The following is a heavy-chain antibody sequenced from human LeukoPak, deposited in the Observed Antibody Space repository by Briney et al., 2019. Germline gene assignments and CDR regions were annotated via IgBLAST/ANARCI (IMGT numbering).Heavy chain of an antibody. CDR2: ISGSGGST. J-gene: IGHJ4*02. Sequence: GGSLRLSCAASGFTFSTYAMSWVRQAPGKGLEWVSAISGSGGSTFNADSVKGRFTISRDNSKNTLFLQMNSLRAEDAAIYYCAKDHPSGYYFDYWGRGTLVTVSS. CDR3: AKDHPSGYYFDY. CDR1: GFTFSTYA. D-gene: IGHD1-14*01. V-gene: IGHV3-23*01.